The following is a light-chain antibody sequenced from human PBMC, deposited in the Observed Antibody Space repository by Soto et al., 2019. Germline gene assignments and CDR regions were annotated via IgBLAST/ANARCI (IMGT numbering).Light chain of an antibody. CDR2: WAS. CDR1: QSILYRSNNKNY. Sequence: DIVMTQSPDSLAVSLGERATINCKSSQSILYRSNNKNYLAWYRQKPGQPPKLLIYWASIRESGVPDRISGNGSGTDFTLTISSLQAEDVAVYYCQQYYSTPPYTFGQGTKLEIK. CDR3: QQYYSTPPYT. J-gene: IGKJ2*01. V-gene: IGKV4-1*01.